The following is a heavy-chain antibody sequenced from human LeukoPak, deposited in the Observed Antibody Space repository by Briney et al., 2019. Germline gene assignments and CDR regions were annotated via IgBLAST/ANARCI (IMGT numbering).Heavy chain of an antibody. V-gene: IGHV3-7*03. Sequence: PGGSLRLSCAASGFTFSSYWMNWARQAPGKWLEWVANINQDGSEKNYVDSVKGRFTISRDNAKNSLYLQVSSLRAEDTALYYCARDRAMDDYWGQGTLVTVSS. J-gene: IGHJ4*02. D-gene: IGHD5-18*01. CDR3: ARDRAMDDY. CDR2: INQDGSEK. CDR1: GFTFSSYW.